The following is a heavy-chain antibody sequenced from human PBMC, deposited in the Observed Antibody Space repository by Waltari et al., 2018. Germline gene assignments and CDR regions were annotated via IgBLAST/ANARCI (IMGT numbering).Heavy chain of an antibody. J-gene: IGHJ4*02. CDR3: AKVDNVGLNNY. CDR2: IYSGGST. Sequence: EVQLVESGGDLIQPGGSLRLSCAASGFTVGHNFMGWVRQAPGKGLEWVSVIYSGGSTNYIDSVRGRFTISRDSSKNTLYLQMNSLRAEDTAVYYCAKVDNVGLNNYWGQGTLVTVSS. CDR1: GFTVGHNF. D-gene: IGHD1-1*01. V-gene: IGHV3-53*01.